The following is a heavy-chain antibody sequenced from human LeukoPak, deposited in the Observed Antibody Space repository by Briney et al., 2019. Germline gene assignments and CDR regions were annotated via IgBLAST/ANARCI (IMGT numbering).Heavy chain of an antibody. J-gene: IGHJ4*02. V-gene: IGHV3-30*04. Sequence: GGSLRLSCAASGFTFSSYAMHWVRQAPGKGLEWVAVISYDGSNKYYADSVKGRFTISRDNSNTTLYLQMNNLRPEDTAMYFCAKIPDYDFWNEVSSSFDSWGQGTLVTVSS. CDR2: ISYDGSNK. CDR1: GFTFSSYA. D-gene: IGHD3-3*01. CDR3: AKIPDYDFWNEVSSSFDS.